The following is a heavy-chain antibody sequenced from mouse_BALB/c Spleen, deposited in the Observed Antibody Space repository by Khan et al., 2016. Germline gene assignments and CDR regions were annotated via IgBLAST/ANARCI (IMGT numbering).Heavy chain of an antibody. CDR2: INTYTGEP. CDR3: AREPDAMDY. J-gene: IGHJ4*01. CDR1: GYTFTNYG. V-gene: IGHV9-3-1*01. Sequence: QIQLVQSGPELKKPGETVKISCKASGYTFTNYGMNWVKQAPGKGLKWMGWINTYTGEPTYADDFKGRFAFSLETSASTAYLQINNLKNEDTATECCAREPDAMDYWGQGTSVTVSS.